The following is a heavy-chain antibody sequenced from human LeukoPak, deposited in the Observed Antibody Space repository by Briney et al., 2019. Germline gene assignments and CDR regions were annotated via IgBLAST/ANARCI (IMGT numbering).Heavy chain of an antibody. CDR3: ARGTIRRGSPFDY. CDR1: GYRFTSYW. V-gene: IGHV5-51*01. Sequence: GESLQISCQGSGYRFTSYWIGWVRQLPGKGLEWMGIIYPGDSDTRYSPSFQGQVTISADKSISTAYLQWSSLKASDTAMYYCARGTIRRGSPFDYWGQGTLVTVSS. J-gene: IGHJ4*02. D-gene: IGHD3-9*01. CDR2: IYPGDSDT.